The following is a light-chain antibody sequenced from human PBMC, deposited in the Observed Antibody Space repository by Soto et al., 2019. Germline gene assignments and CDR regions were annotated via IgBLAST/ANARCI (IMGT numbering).Light chain of an antibody. J-gene: IGKJ4*01. Sequence: EIVLTQSPGTLSLSPGERATLSCRASQSISNSYLAWYQQKPGQAPRLLIYGASSRVTGIPDRFSGSGSGTDFTLTISRLEPEDFAVYFCQQYDSSPLTFGGGTKVDIK. CDR2: GAS. CDR1: QSISNSY. V-gene: IGKV3-20*01. CDR3: QQYDSSPLT.